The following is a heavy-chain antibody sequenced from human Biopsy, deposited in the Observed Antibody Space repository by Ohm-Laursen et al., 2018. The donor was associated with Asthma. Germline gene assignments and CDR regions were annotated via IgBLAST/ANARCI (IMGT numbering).Heavy chain of an antibody. D-gene: IGHD3-3*01. CDR3: AKERYYDFWSGYPI. V-gene: IGHV3-30*18. J-gene: IGHJ3*02. CDR2: MSFDGRQT. Sequence: SSLRLSCAASGFSFNSYGMHWVRQAPGKGLEWVAVMSFDGRQTHYADSVKGRFTISRDNSKNTLYLQMNSLRAEDTAVYYCAKERYYDFWSGYPIWGQGTMVTVSS. CDR1: GFSFNSYG.